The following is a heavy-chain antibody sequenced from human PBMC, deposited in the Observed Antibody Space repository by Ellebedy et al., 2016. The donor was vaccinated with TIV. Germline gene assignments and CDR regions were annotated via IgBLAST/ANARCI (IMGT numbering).Heavy chain of an antibody. CDR1: GFTFSTYW. CDR2: INTDGSST. J-gene: IGHJ4*02. D-gene: IGHD6-13*01. CDR3: AREVWYPAS. V-gene: IGHV3-74*01. Sequence: PGGSLRLSRAASGFTFSTYWMHWVRQAPGKGLMWVSRINTDGSSTGYADSVKGRFTISRDNAKNTLYLQMNGLRAEDTAVYYCAREVWYPASWGQGTLVTVSS.